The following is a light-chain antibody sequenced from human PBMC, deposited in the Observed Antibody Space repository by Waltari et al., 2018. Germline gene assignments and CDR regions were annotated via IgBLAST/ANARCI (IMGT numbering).Light chain of an antibody. CDR1: QGILDGSNSRNS. Sequence: DIVMTQSPDSLAVSLGERATINCKSSQGILDGSNSRNSLAWNQQKPGQSPDLLIYWAATRESGVPDRFSGSGSGTDFSLTISSLQAEDVAVYYCQQYYRVPLTFGGGTKIEIK. V-gene: IGKV4-1*01. CDR2: WAA. CDR3: QQYYRVPLT. J-gene: IGKJ4*01.